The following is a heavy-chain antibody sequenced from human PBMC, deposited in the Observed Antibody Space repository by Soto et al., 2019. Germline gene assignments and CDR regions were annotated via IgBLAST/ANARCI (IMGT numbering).Heavy chain of an antibody. Sequence: QVQLVQSGAEVKKPGASVKVSCKASGYTFTSYDISWVRQATGQGLEWLGWMNPNSGNTGYAQKFRGRVTRTRNTSRSTAYMELSSLGAEDTAVYYCARVRGGRYYDSSGYYRRYFDRWGRGTLVTVSS. CDR3: ARVRGGRYYDSSGYYRRYFDR. CDR1: GYTFTSYD. J-gene: IGHJ2*01. D-gene: IGHD3-22*01. V-gene: IGHV1-8*01. CDR2: MNPNSGNT.